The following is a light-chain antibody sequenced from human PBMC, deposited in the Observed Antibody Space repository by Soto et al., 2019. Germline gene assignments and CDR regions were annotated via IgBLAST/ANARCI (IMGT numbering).Light chain of an antibody. CDR2: EVS. Sequence: QSALTQPASVSGSPGQSITISCTGTSSDVGGYNYVSWYQQHPGKAPKLMIYEVSNRPSGVSNRFSGSKSGNTASLTISGLQAEDVADYYCSSYTSSSPYVFGTGTKVTVL. CDR3: SSYTSSSPYV. CDR1: SSDVGGYNY. V-gene: IGLV2-14*01. J-gene: IGLJ1*01.